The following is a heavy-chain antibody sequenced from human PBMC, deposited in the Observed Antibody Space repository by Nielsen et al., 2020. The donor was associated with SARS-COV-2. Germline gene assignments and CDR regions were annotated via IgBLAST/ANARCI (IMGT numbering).Heavy chain of an antibody. CDR3: AIDRAGAFSSSSGGGY. CDR2: IKQDGTEK. J-gene: IGHJ4*02. V-gene: IGHV3-7*03. Sequence: GESLKISCAASGFTFTSYWMNWVRRAPGKGLEWVANIKQDGTEKNYVDSVKGRFIISRDNAKNSLFLQMDSLRVEDTAVYYCAIDRAGAFSSSSGGGYWGQGTLVTVSS. CDR1: GFTFTSYW. D-gene: IGHD6-6*01.